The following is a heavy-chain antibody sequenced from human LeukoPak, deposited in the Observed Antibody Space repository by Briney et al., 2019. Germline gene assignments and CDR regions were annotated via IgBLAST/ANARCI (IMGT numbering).Heavy chain of an antibody. J-gene: IGHJ4*02. Sequence: SGTLSLTCAVYGGSFSGYYWSWIRQPPGKGLEWIGEINHSGNTNYNPSLKSRVTMSVDTSKNQFSLKVRSVTAADTAVYYCARKLDYGDYEFDYWGQGTLVTVSS. V-gene: IGHV4-34*01. D-gene: IGHD4-17*01. CDR1: GGSFSGYY. CDR2: INHSGNT. CDR3: ARKLDYGDYEFDY.